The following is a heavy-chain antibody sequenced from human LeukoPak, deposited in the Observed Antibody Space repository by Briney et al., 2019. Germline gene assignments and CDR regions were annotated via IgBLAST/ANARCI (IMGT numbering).Heavy chain of an antibody. V-gene: IGHV4-31*03. CDR2: IYSSGST. J-gene: IGHJ4*02. Sequence: SETLSLTCTVSGGSISSGGYFWNWIRQLPGKGLEWIGYIYSSGSTYNPSLKSRVIISLDTSKNQFSLKLNSVTAADTAVYYCARGGKKTAMVTSWGQGTPVTVPS. CDR3: ARGGKKTAMVTS. CDR1: GGSISSGGYF. D-gene: IGHD5-18*01.